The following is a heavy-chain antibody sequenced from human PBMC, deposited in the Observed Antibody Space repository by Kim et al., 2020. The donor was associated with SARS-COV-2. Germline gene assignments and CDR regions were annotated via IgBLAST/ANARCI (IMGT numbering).Heavy chain of an antibody. CDR3: ARDWLPSAGATSAFDI. Sequence: SVKGRFTISRDNSKNTLYLQMNSLRAEDTAVYYCARDWLPSAGATSAFDIWGQGTMVTVSS. J-gene: IGHJ3*02. D-gene: IGHD1-26*01. V-gene: IGHV3-30*01.